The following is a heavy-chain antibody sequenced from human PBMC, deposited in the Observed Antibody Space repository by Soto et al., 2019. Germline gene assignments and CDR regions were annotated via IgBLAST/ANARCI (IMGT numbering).Heavy chain of an antibody. Sequence: GGSLILSCAASGFTFSSYGMHWVRQAPGKGLEWVAVISYDGSNKYYADSVKGRFTISRDNSKNTLYLQMNSLRAEDTAVYYCAKYRSSGWLYYYYYGMDVWGQGTTVTVSS. CDR1: GFTFSSYG. CDR2: ISYDGSNK. D-gene: IGHD6-19*01. CDR3: AKYRSSGWLYYYYYGMDV. J-gene: IGHJ6*02. V-gene: IGHV3-30*18.